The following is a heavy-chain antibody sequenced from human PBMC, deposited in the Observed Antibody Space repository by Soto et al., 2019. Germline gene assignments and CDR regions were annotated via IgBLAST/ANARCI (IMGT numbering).Heavy chain of an antibody. CDR1: GFTFSDYY. CDR2: LNPKSGGT. Sequence: ASVKVSCKASGFTFSDYYMHWVREAPGQGLERMGWLNPKSGGTTYAQKFQGRLTLSRDTSINTAYMELSRLSIDDTALYYCARERYQVLSDGMDVWGQGTTVTVSS. D-gene: IGHD2-2*01. V-gene: IGHV1-2*02. J-gene: IGHJ6*02. CDR3: ARERYQVLSDGMDV.